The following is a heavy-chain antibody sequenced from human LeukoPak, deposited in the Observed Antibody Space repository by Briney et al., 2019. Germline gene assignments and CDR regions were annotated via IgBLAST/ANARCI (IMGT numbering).Heavy chain of an antibody. CDR1: GYSFATYW. J-gene: IGHJ4*02. CDR2: IYPDDSDT. Sequence: GESLKISCKGSGYSFATYWIGWVRQMPEKGLEWMGLIYPDDSDTRYRPSFQGQVTISADESITTAYLQWSSLKASDTAIYYCARLSRTDYALDYWGQGTLVTVSS. V-gene: IGHV5-51*01. CDR3: ARLSRTDYALDY. D-gene: IGHD4-17*01.